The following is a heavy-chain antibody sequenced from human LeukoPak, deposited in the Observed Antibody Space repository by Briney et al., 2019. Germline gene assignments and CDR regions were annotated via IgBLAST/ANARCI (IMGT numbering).Heavy chain of an antibody. CDR3: ARVQNTYHYDSSGYVYY. CDR2: ISGSGGST. Sequence: GGSLRLSCAASGFTFSSYAMSWVRQAPGKGLEWVSAISGSGGSTYYADSVKGRFTISRDNSKNTLYLQMNSPRAEDSAVYYCARVQNTYHYDSSGYVYYWGQGTLVTVSS. V-gene: IGHV3-23*01. J-gene: IGHJ4*02. D-gene: IGHD3-22*01. CDR1: GFTFSSYA.